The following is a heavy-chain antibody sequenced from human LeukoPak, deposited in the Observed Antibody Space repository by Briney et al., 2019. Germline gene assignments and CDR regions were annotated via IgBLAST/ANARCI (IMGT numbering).Heavy chain of an antibody. CDR2: INTYKGNT. CDR3: ARDQKVGTTATYTPFDP. Sequence: ASVKVSCKASGGTFSRNAISWVRQAPGQGLEWMGWINTYKGNTNYAQKFQGRVSMTTDRSTSTAYLELRSLRSDDTAVYYCARDQKVGTTATYTPFDPWGQGTLVTVSS. V-gene: IGHV1-18*01. CDR1: GGTFSRNA. J-gene: IGHJ5*02. D-gene: IGHD1-26*01.